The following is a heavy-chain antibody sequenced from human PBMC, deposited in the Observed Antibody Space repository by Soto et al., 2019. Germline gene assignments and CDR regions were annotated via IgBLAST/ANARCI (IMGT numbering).Heavy chain of an antibody. V-gene: IGHV1-8*01. CDR3: ARKRRDSSSWYNWFDP. D-gene: IGHD6-13*01. Sequence: QVQLVQSGAEVKKPGASVKVSCKASGYTFTSYDINWVRQATGQGLEWMGWMNPNSGNTGSAQKFQGRVTMTRNTSRSTAYMELPSRRPEDKAVYYCARKRRDSSSWYNWFDPWGQVTRVTVSS. CDR1: GYTFTSYD. J-gene: IGHJ5*02. CDR2: MNPNSGNT.